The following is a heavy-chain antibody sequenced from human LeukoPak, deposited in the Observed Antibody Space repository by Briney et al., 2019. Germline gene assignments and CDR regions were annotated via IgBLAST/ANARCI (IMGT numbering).Heavy chain of an antibody. CDR1: GFTFSSSA. D-gene: IGHD5-24*01. Sequence: GGSLRLSCAASGFTFSSSAMSWVRQAPGKGLEWVSSISGSGSGGSTYYADSVKGRFTISRDNSKNTLYLQMNSLRAGDTAVYYCAKSGYNRFDYWGQGTLVTVSS. CDR3: AKSGYNRFDY. CDR2: ISGSGSGGST. V-gene: IGHV3-23*01. J-gene: IGHJ4*02.